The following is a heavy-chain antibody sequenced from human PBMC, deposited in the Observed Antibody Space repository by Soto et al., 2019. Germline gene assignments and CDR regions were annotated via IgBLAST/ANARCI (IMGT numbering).Heavy chain of an antibody. V-gene: IGHV3-23*01. J-gene: IGHJ4*02. Sequence: EVQLLESGGGLVQPGGSLRLSCAASGFTFSFYVMTWVRQAPGKGLEWVSSISGTGGSTYYADSVKGRFTISRDNSKNTLYLHMNSLRAEDTAVYYCAKEFYSWIPAGPDYWGQGTLVTVSS. CDR2: ISGTGGST. CDR1: GFTFSFYV. CDR3: AKEFYSWIPAGPDY. D-gene: IGHD1-20*01.